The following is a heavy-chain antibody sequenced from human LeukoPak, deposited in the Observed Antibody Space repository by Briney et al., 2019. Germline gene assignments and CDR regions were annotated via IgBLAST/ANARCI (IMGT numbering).Heavy chain of an antibody. CDR2: VDPEDGET. D-gene: IGHD2-2*01. CDR3: ATVPAQSHDY. V-gene: IGHV1-69-2*01. J-gene: IGHJ4*02. CDR1: GYTFTDYY. Sequence: ASVKVSCKVSGYTFTDYYIHWVQQAPGKGLEWMGLVDPEDGETIYAEKFQGRVTITADTSTDTAYMELSSLRSEDTAVYYCATVPAQSHDYWGQGTLVTVSS.